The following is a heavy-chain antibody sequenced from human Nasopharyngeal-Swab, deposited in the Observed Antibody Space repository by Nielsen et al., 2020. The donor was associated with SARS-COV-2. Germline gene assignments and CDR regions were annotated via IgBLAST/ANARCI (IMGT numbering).Heavy chain of an antibody. CDR1: GFTFSSYS. CDR3: ARGGYCSSTSCDTYYYYGMDV. V-gene: IGHV3-21*01. Sequence: LTRAASGFTFSSYSMNWVRQAPGKGLEWVSSISSSSSYIYYADSVKGRFTISRDNAKNSLYLQMNSLRGEDTAVYYCARGGYCSSTSCDTYYYYGMDVWGQGTTVTVSS. CDR2: ISSSSSYI. D-gene: IGHD2-2*02. J-gene: IGHJ6*02.